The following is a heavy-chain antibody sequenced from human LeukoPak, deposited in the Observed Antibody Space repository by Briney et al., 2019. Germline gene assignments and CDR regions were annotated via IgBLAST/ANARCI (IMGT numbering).Heavy chain of an antibody. J-gene: IGHJ6*03. Sequence: GGSLRLSCTTSGFTFSSYDMSWVRQAPGKGLEWVSSVTAGSDDSAYHADSVYYADSVKGRFTISRDNSKNTLYLQINSLTAEDTAVYYCARVSLYDDFDWFRLLGYYYYYMDVWGKGTTVTVSS. CDR1: GFTFSSYD. CDR2: VTAGSDDSA. V-gene: IGHV3-23*01. D-gene: IGHD3-9*01. CDR3: ARVSLYDDFDWFRLLGYYYYYMDV.